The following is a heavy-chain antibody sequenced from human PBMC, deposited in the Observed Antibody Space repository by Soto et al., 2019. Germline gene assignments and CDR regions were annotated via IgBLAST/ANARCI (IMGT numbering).Heavy chain of an antibody. Sequence: PGGSLRLSCAASGFTFSSYGMHWVRQAPGKGLEWVAVISYDGSNKYYADSVKGRFTISRDNSKNTLYLQMNSLRAEDTAVYYCAKDLTIFGVGHYYYYGMDVWGQGTTVTVSS. V-gene: IGHV3-30*18. CDR3: AKDLTIFGVGHYYYYGMDV. CDR2: ISYDGSNK. D-gene: IGHD3-3*01. CDR1: GFTFSSYG. J-gene: IGHJ6*02.